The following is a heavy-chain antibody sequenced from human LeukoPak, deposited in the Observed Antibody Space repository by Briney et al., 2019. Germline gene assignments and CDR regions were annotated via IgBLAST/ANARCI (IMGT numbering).Heavy chain of an antibody. CDR3: ARGYCSGGSCYLVSAFDI. Sequence: GGSLRLSCAASGFTFSSYAMSWVRQAPGKGLEWVSGINWNGGSTGCADSVKGRFTISRDNAKNSLYLQMNSLRAEDTALYYCARGYCSGGSCYLVSAFDIWGQGTMVTVSS. V-gene: IGHV3-20*04. CDR1: GFTFSSYA. D-gene: IGHD2-15*01. CDR2: INWNGGST. J-gene: IGHJ3*02.